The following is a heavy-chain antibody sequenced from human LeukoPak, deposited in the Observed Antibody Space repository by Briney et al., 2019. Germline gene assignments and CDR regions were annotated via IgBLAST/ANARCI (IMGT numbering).Heavy chain of an antibody. CDR3: ARGPAYDLTPNAFDI. CDR1: GYTFTSYD. J-gene: IGHJ3*02. V-gene: IGHV1-8*02. CDR2: MNPNSGNT. D-gene: IGHD3-22*01. Sequence: ASVKVSCKASGYTFTSYDINWVRQATGQGLEWMGWMNPNSGNTGYAQKFQGRVTMTRDTSISTAYMELSRLRSYDTAVYYCARGPAYDLTPNAFDIWGQGTMVTVSS.